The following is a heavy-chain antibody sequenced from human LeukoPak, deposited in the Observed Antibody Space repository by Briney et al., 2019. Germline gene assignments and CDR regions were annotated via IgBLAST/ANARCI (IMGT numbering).Heavy chain of an antibody. CDR2: IYYSGST. J-gene: IGHJ6*02. CDR1: GGSTSSYY. V-gene: IGHV4-59*01. Sequence: TSETLSLTCTVSGGSTSSYYWSWIRQPPGKGLEWIGYIYYSGSTNYNPSLKSRVTISVDTSKKQFSLKLSSVTAADTAVYYCARDKVAVAGNYYYYGMDVWGQGTTVTVSS. CDR3: ARDKVAVAGNYYYYGMDV. D-gene: IGHD6-19*01.